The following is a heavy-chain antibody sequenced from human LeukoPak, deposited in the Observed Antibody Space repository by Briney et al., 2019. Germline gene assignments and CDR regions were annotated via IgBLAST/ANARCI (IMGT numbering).Heavy chain of an antibody. J-gene: IGHJ4*02. V-gene: IGHV1-2*02. CDR1: GYTFSGYY. Sequence: EASVKVSCKASGYTFSGYYMHWVRQAPGQGLEWMGWINPNSGGTNYAQKFQGRVTMTRDTSISTAYMELSRLRSDDTAVYYCARDGVFDYYGSGSYYNIWGQGTLVTVSS. D-gene: IGHD3-10*01. CDR2: INPNSGGT. CDR3: ARDGVFDYYGSGSYYNI.